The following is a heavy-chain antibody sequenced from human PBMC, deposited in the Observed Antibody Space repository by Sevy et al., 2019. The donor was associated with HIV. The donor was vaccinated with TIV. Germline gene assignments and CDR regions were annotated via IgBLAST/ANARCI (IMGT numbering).Heavy chain of an antibody. J-gene: IGHJ3*02. CDR1: GFTFSSYW. V-gene: IGHV3-7*01. CDR2: IKQDGSEK. Sequence: GGSLRLSCAASGFTFSSYWMSWVRQAPGKGLEWVANIKQDGSEKYYVDSVKGRFTISRDNAKNSLYLQMNSLRAEDTAVYYCARDDIVVVPAARWDAFDIWGQGTMVTV. CDR3: ARDDIVVVPAARWDAFDI. D-gene: IGHD2-2*01.